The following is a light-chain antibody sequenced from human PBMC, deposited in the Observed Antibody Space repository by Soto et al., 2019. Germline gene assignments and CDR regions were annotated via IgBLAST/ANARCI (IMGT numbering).Light chain of an antibody. CDR3: SSFAGGPYV. CDR1: GIDIGGYNY. CDR2: HVS. J-gene: IGLJ1*01. V-gene: IGLV2-11*01. Sequence: QSVLTQPRSVSGSPGQSVAISCTGTGIDIGGYNYVSWYQQHPGRAPKLVIYHVSKRPSGVPDRFSGSKSGNTASLTISGLQAEDEADYYCSSFAGGPYVFGTGTKVTVL.